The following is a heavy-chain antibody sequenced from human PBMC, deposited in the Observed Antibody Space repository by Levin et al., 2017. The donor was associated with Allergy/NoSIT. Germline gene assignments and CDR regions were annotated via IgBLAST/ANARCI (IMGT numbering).Heavy chain of an antibody. CDR1: GASISSGGHY. Sequence: SETLSLTCSVSGASISSGGHYWTWIRQRPGKGLEWIGFIYYTGITDYNPSLKSRGTISVDTSNNQFSLKLISVTAADTGIYYCARTSPGGTGNFDYWGQGALVTVSS. CDR3: ARTSPGGTGNFDY. J-gene: IGHJ4*02. CDR2: IYYTGIT. D-gene: IGHD1-14*01. V-gene: IGHV4-31*03.